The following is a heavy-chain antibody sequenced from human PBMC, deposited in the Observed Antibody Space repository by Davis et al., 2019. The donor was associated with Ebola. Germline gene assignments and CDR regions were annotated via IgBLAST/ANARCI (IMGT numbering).Heavy chain of an antibody. CDR3: ARRTIFSTFDI. Sequence: SETLSLTCAVYSGSLSGYFWTWIRQSPGKGLEWIGEINHSGSTNYNPSLKSRVTMSVGTSKNQFSLKLSSVTAADTAVYYCARRTIFSTFDIWGQGTMVTVSS. CDR1: SGSLSGYF. D-gene: IGHD3-3*01. CDR2: INHSGST. V-gene: IGHV4-34*01. J-gene: IGHJ3*02.